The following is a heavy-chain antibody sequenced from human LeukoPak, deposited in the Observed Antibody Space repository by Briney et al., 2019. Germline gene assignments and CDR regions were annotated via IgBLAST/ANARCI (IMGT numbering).Heavy chain of an antibody. J-gene: IGHJ3*02. D-gene: IGHD6-13*01. Sequence: TGGSLRLSCAASGFTFDDYAMHWVRHAPGKGLEWVSGISWNSGSIGYADSVKGRFTISRDNAKNSLYLQMNSLRAEDTALYYCAKDSSSWYGDAFDIWGQGTMVTVSS. CDR3: AKDSSSWYGDAFDI. V-gene: IGHV3-9*01. CDR2: ISWNSGSI. CDR1: GFTFDDYA.